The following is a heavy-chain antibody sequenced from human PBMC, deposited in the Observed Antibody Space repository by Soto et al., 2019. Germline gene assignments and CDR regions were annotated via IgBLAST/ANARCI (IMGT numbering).Heavy chain of an antibody. J-gene: IGHJ4*02. CDR3: AREGDSSGYPVYFDS. V-gene: IGHV3-33*01. D-gene: IGHD3-22*01. CDR2: IWFDGSNR. Sequence: QVQLVESGGGVVQPGGSLRLYCAASGFSFSKFAMHWVRQAPGKGLECVAVIWFDGSNRDYVDSVRGRFTVSRDNSENTLSLQMNNLRAEDTGVYYCAREGDSSGYPVYFDSWGQGTVVTVSS. CDR1: GFSFSKFA.